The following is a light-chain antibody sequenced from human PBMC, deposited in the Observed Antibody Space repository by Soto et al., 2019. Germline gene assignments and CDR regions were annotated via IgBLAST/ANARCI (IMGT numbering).Light chain of an antibody. CDR1: ETVESW. J-gene: IGKJ2*02. CDR3: QQYNSYPCT. CDR2: EAT. Sequence: DVQLTQSPSTVSAFVGDRVTITCRASETVESWLAWYQQKPGKAPNLLISEATNLQSGVASRFSGSGSETDFTLTVSSLQPDDSATYYCQQYNSYPCTFGQGTRLEIK. V-gene: IGKV1-5*03.